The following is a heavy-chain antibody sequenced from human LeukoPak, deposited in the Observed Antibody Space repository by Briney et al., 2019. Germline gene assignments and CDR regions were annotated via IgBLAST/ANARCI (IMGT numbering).Heavy chain of an antibody. V-gene: IGHV4-59*01. D-gene: IGHD6-13*01. CDR1: GGSISSYY. CDR2: IYYSGST. J-gene: IGHJ4*02. Sequence: PSETLSLTCTVSGGSISSYYLSWIRQPPGKGLEWIGYIYYSGSTNYNPSLKSRVTISVDTSKNQFSLKLSSVTAADTAVYYCARGRGIAAAGTGYFDYWGQGTLVTVSS. CDR3: ARGRGIAAAGTGYFDY.